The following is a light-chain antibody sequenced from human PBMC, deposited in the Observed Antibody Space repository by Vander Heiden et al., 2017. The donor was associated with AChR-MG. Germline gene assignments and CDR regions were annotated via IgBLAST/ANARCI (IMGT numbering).Light chain of an antibody. CDR3: QQEINLPYT. CDR1: QDISNS. CDR2: EAC. J-gene: IGKJ2*01. V-gene: IGKV1-33*01. Sequence: DIHMTQSPSSLSASVGDRVTITCQASQDISNSLNWYQQKAGKAPNHLIYEACNLGAGVPSRVSGRGSGTDVTSTISSLQAEDIAAYYGQQEINLPYTFGQGTKVEIK.